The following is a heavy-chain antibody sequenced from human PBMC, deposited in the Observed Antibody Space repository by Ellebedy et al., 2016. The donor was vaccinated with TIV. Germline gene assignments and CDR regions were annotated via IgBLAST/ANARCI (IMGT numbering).Heavy chain of an antibody. V-gene: IGHV1-69*06. D-gene: IGHD4-17*01. Sequence: SVKVSXKASGGTFSSYAISWVRQAPGQGLEWMGGIIPIFGTANYAQKFQGRVTITADKSTSTAYMELSSLRSEDTAVYYCARGPDSASDYGDYERGSVYYYGMDVWGQGTTVTVSS. CDR3: ARGPDSASDYGDYERGSVYYYGMDV. CDR1: GGTFSSYA. J-gene: IGHJ6*02. CDR2: IIPIFGTA.